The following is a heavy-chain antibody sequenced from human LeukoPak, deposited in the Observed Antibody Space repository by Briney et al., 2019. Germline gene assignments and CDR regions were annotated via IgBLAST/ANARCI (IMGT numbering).Heavy chain of an antibody. D-gene: IGHD3-22*01. CDR2: ISFSGST. Sequence: SETLSLTCTVSGGSVSSYYWNWIRQPPGKGLEWIGYISFSGSTNYNPSLRSRVTTTVDTSKNQFSLRLTSVTAADTAVYYCARRSGYSNWFDPWGQGTLVTVSS. CDR1: GGSVSSYY. J-gene: IGHJ5*02. CDR3: ARRSGYSNWFDP. V-gene: IGHV4-59*02.